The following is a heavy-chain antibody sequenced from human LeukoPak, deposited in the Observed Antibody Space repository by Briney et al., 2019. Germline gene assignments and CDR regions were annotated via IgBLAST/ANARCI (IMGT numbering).Heavy chain of an antibody. Sequence: GGSLRLSCAASGFTFSSYGMHWVRQAPGKGLEWVAVIWYDGSNKYYADSVKGRFTISRDNSKNTLYLQMNSLRAEDTAVYYCARTSYLYSSGWYASEYFDYWGQGTLVTVSS. CDR3: ARTSYLYSSGWYASEYFDY. CDR2: IWYDGSNK. CDR1: GFTFSSYG. D-gene: IGHD6-19*01. J-gene: IGHJ4*02. V-gene: IGHV3-33*01.